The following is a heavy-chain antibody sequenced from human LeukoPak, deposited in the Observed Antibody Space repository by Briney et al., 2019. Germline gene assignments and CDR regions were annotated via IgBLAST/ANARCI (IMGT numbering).Heavy chain of an antibody. CDR1: GFTVSSNY. D-gene: IGHD3-9*01. Sequence: GGSLRLSCATSGFTVSSNYMSWVRQAPGKGLEWVSVIYSGGSTYYADSVKGRFTISRDNSKNTLYLQMNSLRAEDTAVYYCARDALNYDILTGYYPRYYYYGMDVWGQGTTVTVSS. CDR3: ARDALNYDILTGYYPRYYYYGMDV. J-gene: IGHJ6*02. V-gene: IGHV3-53*01. CDR2: IYSGGST.